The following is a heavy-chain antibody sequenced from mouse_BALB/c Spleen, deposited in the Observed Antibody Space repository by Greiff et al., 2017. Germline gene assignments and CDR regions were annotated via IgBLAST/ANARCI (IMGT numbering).Heavy chain of an antibody. V-gene: IGHV5-6-5*01. D-gene: IGHD2-1*01. CDR2: ISSGGST. CDR3: ARVYYGNYVDAMDY. J-gene: IGHJ4*01. CDR1: GFTFSSYA. Sequence: EVKVVESGGGLVKPGGSLKLSCAASGFTFSSYAMSWVRQTPEKRLEWVASISSGGSTYYPDSVKGRFTISRDNARNILYLQMSSLRSEDTAMYYCARVYYGNYVDAMDYWGQGTSVTVSS.